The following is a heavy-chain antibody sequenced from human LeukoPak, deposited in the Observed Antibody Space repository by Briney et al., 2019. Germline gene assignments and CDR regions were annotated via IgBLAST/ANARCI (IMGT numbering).Heavy chain of an antibody. CDR3: ARDLRYYDSSGPDY. V-gene: IGHV3-30-3*01. J-gene: IGHJ4*02. CDR2: ISYDGSNK. Sequence: PGRSLRLSCAASGFTFSSYAMHWVRQAPGKGLEWVAVISYDGSNKYYADSVKGRFTISRDNSKNTLYLQMNSLRAEDTAVYYCARDLRYYDSSGPDYWGQGTLVTVSS. CDR1: GFTFSSYA. D-gene: IGHD3-22*01.